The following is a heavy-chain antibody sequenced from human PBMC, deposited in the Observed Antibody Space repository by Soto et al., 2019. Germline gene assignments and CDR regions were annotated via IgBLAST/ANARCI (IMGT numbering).Heavy chain of an antibody. CDR3: ARPKGRYSSGYYYFDY. CDR1: GGTFSTYA. D-gene: IGHD6-19*01. V-gene: IGHV1-69*01. CDR2: IIPLFGTA. Sequence: QVQLVQSGAEVKQPGSSVKVSCKTSGGTFSTYAIYWVRQAPGQGLEWMGAIIPLFGTADYAQKFQGRVTITAAESTSTAYMELSSLRSEDTAVYYCARPKGRYSSGYYYFDYWGQGTLVTVSS. J-gene: IGHJ4*02.